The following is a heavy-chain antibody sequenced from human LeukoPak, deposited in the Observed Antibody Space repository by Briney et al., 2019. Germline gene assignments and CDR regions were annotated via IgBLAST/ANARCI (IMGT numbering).Heavy chain of an antibody. CDR3: AKGPGGYYDSSGYEYYFDY. V-gene: IGHV3-30*02. Sequence: GGSLRLSCAASGSTFSSYGMHWVRQAPGKGLEWVAFIRYDGSNKYYADSVKGRFTISRDNSKNTLYLQMNSLRAEDTAVYYCAKGPGGYYDSSGYEYYFDYWGQGTLVTVSS. CDR2: IRYDGSNK. J-gene: IGHJ4*02. CDR1: GSTFSSYG. D-gene: IGHD3-22*01.